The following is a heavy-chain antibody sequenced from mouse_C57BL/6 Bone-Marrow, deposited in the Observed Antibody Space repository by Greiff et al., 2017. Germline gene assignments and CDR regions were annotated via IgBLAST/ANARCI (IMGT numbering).Heavy chain of an antibody. D-gene: IGHD2-3*01. J-gene: IGHJ3*01. CDR1: GYAFSSYW. CDR3: ARGYDGYSWFAY. V-gene: IGHV1-80*01. Sequence: QVQLQQSGAELVKPGASVKISCKASGYAFSSYWMNWVKQRPGKGLEWIGQIYPGDGDTNYNGKFKGKATLTADKSSSTAYMQLSSLTSEDSAVYFCARGYDGYSWFAYWGQGTLVTVSA. CDR2: IYPGDGDT.